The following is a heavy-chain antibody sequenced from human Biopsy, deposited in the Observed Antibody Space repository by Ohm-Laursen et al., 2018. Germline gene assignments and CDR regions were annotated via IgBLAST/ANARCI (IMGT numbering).Heavy chain of an antibody. D-gene: IGHD6-25*01. Sequence: SETLSLTWTVSGGSISSDYWSWIRQTPGKGLEWIGYIYYSGSTNYNPSLKSRVTISVDTSKNQFSLKLRSVTAADTAVYYCAREAAIIDPRTRAFDYWGQGTLVTVSS. V-gene: IGHV4-59*01. CDR1: GGSISSDY. J-gene: IGHJ4*02. CDR2: IYYSGST. CDR3: AREAAIIDPRTRAFDY.